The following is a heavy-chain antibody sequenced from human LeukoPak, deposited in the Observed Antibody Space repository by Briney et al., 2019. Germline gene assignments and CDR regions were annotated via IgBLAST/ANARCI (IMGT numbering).Heavy chain of an antibody. V-gene: IGHV3-7*01. D-gene: IGHD7-27*01. CDR2: INQDGSEQ. CDR1: GFTFSRYW. J-gene: IGHJ3*02. Sequence: GRSLRLSCAASGFTFSRYWMTWVRQAPGKGLEWVANINQDGSEQYYVDSVMGRFTISRDNAKNSLFLQMNSLRAEDTAVYYCARPHSVSGDDAFDIWGHGKMVSVSS. CDR3: ARPHSVSGDDAFDI.